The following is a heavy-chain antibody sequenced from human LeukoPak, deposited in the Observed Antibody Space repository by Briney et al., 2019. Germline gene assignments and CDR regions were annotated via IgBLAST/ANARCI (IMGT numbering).Heavy chain of an antibody. CDR2: ISSNSNYM. CDR1: GFTFSTYG. Sequence: GGSLRLSCAASGFTFSTYGMNWVRQAPGKGLEWVSSISSNSNYMYYGDSVRDRFTISRDNAKNSLYLQLNSLRAEDTAVYYCASLDNYYGSGSSGYWGQGTLVTVSS. J-gene: IGHJ4*02. CDR3: ASLDNYYGSGSSGY. D-gene: IGHD3-10*01. V-gene: IGHV3-21*01.